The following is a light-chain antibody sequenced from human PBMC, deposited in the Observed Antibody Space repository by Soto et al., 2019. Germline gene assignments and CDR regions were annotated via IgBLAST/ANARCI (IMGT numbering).Light chain of an antibody. V-gene: IGLV2-14*01. J-gene: IGLJ2*01. CDR2: DVS. Sequence: QSALPQPASVSGSPGQSITISCTGTSSDVGGYNYVSSYQQHPGKAPKHMIYDVSNRPSGVSNRFSGSKSGNTASLTISGLQAEEEADYYCSSYTSSSTLVVFGGGTEPALL. CDR1: SSDVGGYNY. CDR3: SSYTSSSTLVV.